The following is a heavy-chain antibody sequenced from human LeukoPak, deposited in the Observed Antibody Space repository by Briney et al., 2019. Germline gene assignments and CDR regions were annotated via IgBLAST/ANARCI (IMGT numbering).Heavy chain of an antibody. CDR2: IYYSGTT. CDR3: AREIITEGDCFDP. Sequence: SETLSLTCTVSGDSIRSGGHFWSWIRQHPEKGLEWIGYIYYSGTTKYNPSLKSRVTISVDTSTNQFSLKLTSVTAADTAVYYCAREIITEGDCFDPWGQGILATVSS. V-gene: IGHV4-31*03. D-gene: IGHD3-10*01. J-gene: IGHJ5*02. CDR1: GDSIRSGGHF.